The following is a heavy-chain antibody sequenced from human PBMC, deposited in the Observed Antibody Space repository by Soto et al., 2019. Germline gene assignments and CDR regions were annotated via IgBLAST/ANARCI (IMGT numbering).Heavy chain of an antibody. CDR2: ISYDGSNK. V-gene: IGHV3-30*03. CDR1: GFTFSSYS. Sequence: HPGGSLRLSCAASGFTFSSYSMHWVRQAPGKGLEWVAVISYDGSNKYYADSVKGRFTISRDNSKNTLYLQMNSLRAEDTAVYYCARDGRVVDTGMDVWGQGTTVTVSS. D-gene: IGHD2-21*01. CDR3: ARDGRVVDTGMDV. J-gene: IGHJ6*02.